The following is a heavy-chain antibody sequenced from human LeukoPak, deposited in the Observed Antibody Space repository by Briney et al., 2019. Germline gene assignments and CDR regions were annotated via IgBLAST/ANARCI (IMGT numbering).Heavy chain of an antibody. D-gene: IGHD3-22*01. V-gene: IGHV3-23*01. CDR1: GFTFSSYA. J-gene: IGHJ4*02. Sequence: GGSLRLSCAASGFTFSSYAMSWVRQAPGKGLEWVSAISGSGGSTYYADSVKGRFTISRDNSKNTLYLQMNSLRAEDTAVYYCAKDSNYYDSSGYYYWGQGTLVTVSS. CDR3: AKDSNYYDSSGYYY. CDR2: ISGSGGST.